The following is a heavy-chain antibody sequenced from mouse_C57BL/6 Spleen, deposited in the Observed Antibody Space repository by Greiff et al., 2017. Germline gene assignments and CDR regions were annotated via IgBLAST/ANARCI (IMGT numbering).Heavy chain of an antibody. CDR2: INPNNGGT. J-gene: IGHJ2*01. CDR1: GYTFTDYN. V-gene: IGHV1-18*01. D-gene: IGHD1-1*01. Sequence: VQLKESGPELVKPGASVKIPCKASGYTFTDYNMDWVKQSHGKSLEWIGDINPNNGGTIYNQKFKGKATLTVDKSSSTAYMELRSLTSEDTAVYYCARSLLPYYFDYWGQGTTLTVSS. CDR3: ARSLLPYYFDY.